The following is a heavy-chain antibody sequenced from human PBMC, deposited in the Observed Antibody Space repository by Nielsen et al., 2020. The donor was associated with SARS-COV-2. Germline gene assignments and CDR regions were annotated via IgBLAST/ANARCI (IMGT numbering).Heavy chain of an antibody. Sequence: GGSLRLSCAASGFTFSSYGMHWVRQAPGKGLEWVAVIWYDGSNKYYADSVKGRFTISRDNSKNSLYLQMNSLRAEDTAVYYCARDDREIGEVVAARGSYYYYYGMDVWGQGTTATVSS. D-gene: IGHD2-15*01. CDR1: GFTFSSYG. CDR3: ARDDREIGEVVAARGSYYYYYGMDV. CDR2: IWYDGSNK. J-gene: IGHJ6*02. V-gene: IGHV3-33*01.